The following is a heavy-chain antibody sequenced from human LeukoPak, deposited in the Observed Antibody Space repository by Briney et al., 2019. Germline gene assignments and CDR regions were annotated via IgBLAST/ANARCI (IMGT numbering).Heavy chain of an antibody. D-gene: IGHD5-24*01. Sequence: SGTLSLTCAVSSGSISSSTWWSWVRQPPGKGLEWIGEINHSGSTHYTPSLKSRVTISVDTSDNKFSLKMISVTAADAAVYYCALGYNDIWELWGLGTLVTVSS. CDR1: SGSISSSTW. CDR3: ALGYNDIWEL. V-gene: IGHV4-4*02. J-gene: IGHJ4*02. CDR2: INHSGST.